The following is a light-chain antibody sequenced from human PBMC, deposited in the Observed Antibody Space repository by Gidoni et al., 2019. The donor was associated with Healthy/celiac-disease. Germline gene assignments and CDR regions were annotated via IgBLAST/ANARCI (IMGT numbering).Light chain of an antibody. CDR2: DAS. J-gene: IGKJ3*01. CDR1: QSVSSY. Sequence: EIVLTQSPATLSLSPGERATLSCRASQSVSSYLAWYQQKPGQAPRLLIYDASNRATGIPARFSGSGSGTDFTLTISSLEPEDFAVYYCQQRSNWPSKFGPGTNVDIK. V-gene: IGKV3-11*01. CDR3: QQRSNWPSK.